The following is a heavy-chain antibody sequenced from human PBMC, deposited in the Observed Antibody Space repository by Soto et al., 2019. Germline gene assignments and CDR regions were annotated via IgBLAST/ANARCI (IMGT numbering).Heavy chain of an antibody. CDR3: ARDTYGSSWYTLFDY. V-gene: IGHV1-18*01. CDR2: ISAYNGNT. Sequence: ASVKVSCKASGYTFTSYGISWVRQAPGQGLEWMGWISAYNGNTNYAQKIQGRVTMTTDTSTSTAYKKMRSLRSDDTAEYNCARDTYGSSWYTLFDYWGQGTLVTVSS. J-gene: IGHJ4*02. CDR1: GYTFTSYG. D-gene: IGHD6-13*01.